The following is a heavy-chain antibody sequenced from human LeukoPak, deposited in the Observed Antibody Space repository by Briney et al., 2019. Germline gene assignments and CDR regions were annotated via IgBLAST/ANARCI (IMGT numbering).Heavy chain of an antibody. CDR3: AREYSAFDY. CDR1: GDPISSYSDY. D-gene: IGHD5-12*01. Sequence: SETLSLTCTVSGDPISSYSDYKWTWIRQPPGKRLEWIGYIYYSGSTNYNPSLRSRVTISVDTSKNQLSLKLTSVTAADTAVYYCAREYSAFDYWSQGTLVTVSS. J-gene: IGHJ4*02. CDR2: IYYSGST. V-gene: IGHV4-61*08.